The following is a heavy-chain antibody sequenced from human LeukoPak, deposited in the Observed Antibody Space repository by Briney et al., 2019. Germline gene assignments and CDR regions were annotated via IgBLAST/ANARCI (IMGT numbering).Heavy chain of an antibody. CDR3: TREPRDSYGSANYGFDY. CDR1: GGSISSSNW. Sequence: SGTLSLTCAVSGGSISSSNWWSWVRQPPGKGLEWIGEISHSGRTNSNPSLKSRVTISVDKSKNQFSLKLSSVTAADTAVYYCTREPRDSYGSANYGFDYWGQGTLVTVSS. D-gene: IGHD3-10*01. J-gene: IGHJ4*02. V-gene: IGHV4-4*02. CDR2: ISHSGRT.